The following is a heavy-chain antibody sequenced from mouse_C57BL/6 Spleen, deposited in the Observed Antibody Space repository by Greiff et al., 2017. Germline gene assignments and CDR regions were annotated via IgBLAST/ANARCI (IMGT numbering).Heavy chain of an antibody. J-gene: IGHJ2*01. V-gene: IGHV1-52*01. Sequence: QVQLQQPGAELVRPGSSVKLSCKASGYTFTSYWMHWVKQRPIQGLEWIGNIDPSDSETHYNQKFKDKATLTVDKSSSTAYMQLSSLTSEDSAVYYCARSSYSNRVVYFDYWGQGTTLTVSS. CDR1: GYTFTSYW. D-gene: IGHD2-5*01. CDR2: IDPSDSET. CDR3: ARSSYSNRVVYFDY.